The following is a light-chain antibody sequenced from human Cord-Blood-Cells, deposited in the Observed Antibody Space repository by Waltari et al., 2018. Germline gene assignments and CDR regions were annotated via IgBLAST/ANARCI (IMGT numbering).Light chain of an antibody. CDR1: QSISSY. CDR2: AAS. CDR3: QQSYSTPLT. Sequence: DIQMTQSPSSLSASVGDRVTITCRASQSISSYLNWYQQKPGEAPKLLIYAASSLQSGVPSRFSGRGSGTDFTLTISSLQPEEFATYYCQQSYSTPLTFGGGTKVEIK. V-gene: IGKV1-39*01. J-gene: IGKJ4*01.